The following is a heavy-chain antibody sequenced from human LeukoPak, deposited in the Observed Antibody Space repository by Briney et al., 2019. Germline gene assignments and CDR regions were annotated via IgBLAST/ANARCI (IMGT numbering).Heavy chain of an antibody. CDR3: AKARHSSSWYGGN. CDR1: GFTFSSYA. J-gene: IGHJ4*02. Sequence: GGSLRLSCAASGFTFSSYAMTWVRQAPGKGLEWVSAISGSGASTYYADSAKGRFTISRDNSKSTLYLQMNSLRVEDTAVYFCAKARHSSSWYGGNWGPGTLVTVPS. D-gene: IGHD6-13*01. CDR2: ISGSGAST. V-gene: IGHV3-23*01.